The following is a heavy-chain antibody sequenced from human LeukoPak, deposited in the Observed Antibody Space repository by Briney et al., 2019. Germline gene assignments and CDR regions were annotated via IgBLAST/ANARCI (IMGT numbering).Heavy chain of an antibody. CDR3: AKDWLYYYYYMDV. CDR2: IWSDGSNR. V-gene: IGHV3-30*02. CDR1: GFTFSNYD. Sequence: GGSLRLSCAASGFTFSNYDMHWVRQAPGKGLEWVAFIWSDGSNRYYADSVKGRFTISRDNSKNTLYLQMNSLRPEDTAVYYCAKDWLYYYYYMDVWGKGTTVAISS. J-gene: IGHJ6*03. D-gene: IGHD5-12*01.